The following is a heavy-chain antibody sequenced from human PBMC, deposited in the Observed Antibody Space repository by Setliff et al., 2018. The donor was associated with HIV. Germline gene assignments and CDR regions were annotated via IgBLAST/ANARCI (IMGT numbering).Heavy chain of an antibody. CDR3: ARHVWASLSPNVAFYM. D-gene: IGHD6-6*01. J-gene: IGHJ3*02. CDR1: GYSFTDYW. Sequence: GESLKISCKASGYSFTDYWIGWVRQMPGKGLEWMGIIFPGDSYTTYSPSFQGQVTISVDKSLSTAYLQWSSLKASDTAMYFCARHVWASLSPNVAFYMWGQGTMVTVSS. V-gene: IGHV5-51*01. CDR2: IFPGDSYT.